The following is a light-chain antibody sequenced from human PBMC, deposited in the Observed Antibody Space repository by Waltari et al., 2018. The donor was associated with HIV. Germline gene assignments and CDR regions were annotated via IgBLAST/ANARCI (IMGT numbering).Light chain of an antibody. J-gene: IGKJ3*01. Sequence: DIQMSQSPYPLSASVGDSVTITCRASQPGSNKVNWYQQKPGKGPKLLIYDASTLQGGVPSRFRGGGSGTHVTLTITSVQPDDYATYLCQQSYSYPRTFGAGT. CDR3: QQSYSYPRT. V-gene: IGKV1-39*01. CDR2: DAS. CDR1: QPGSNK.